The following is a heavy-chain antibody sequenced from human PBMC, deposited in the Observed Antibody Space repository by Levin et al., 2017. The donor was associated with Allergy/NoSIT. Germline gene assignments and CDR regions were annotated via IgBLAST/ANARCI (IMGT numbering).Heavy chain of an antibody. CDR1: GYTFTSYG. CDR2: ISAYNGNT. D-gene: IGHD3-10*01. J-gene: IGHJ6*02. V-gene: IGHV1-18*01. CDR3: GRFGELLAGFYYYYGMDV. Sequence: ASVKVSCKASGYTFTSYGISWVRQAPGQGLEWMGWISAYNGNTNYAQKIQGRVTMTTDTSTSTAYMELRSLRSDDTAVYYCGRFGELLAGFYYYYGMDVWGQGTTVTVSS.